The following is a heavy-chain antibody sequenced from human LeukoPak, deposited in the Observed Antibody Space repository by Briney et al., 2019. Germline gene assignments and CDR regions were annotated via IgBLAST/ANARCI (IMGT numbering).Heavy chain of an antibody. D-gene: IGHD5-12*01. CDR3: VRDGGVSGYDLLDY. CDR2: INQDGSEE. Sequence: GGSLRLSCAASGFSFSNYWMTWVRQAPGKGLEGVAHINQDGSEEHYMDSVKARFTISRDNAKNSLSLQMNSLRAEDTAVYYCVRDGGVSGYDLLDYWGQGTLVTVSS. CDR1: GFSFSNYW. J-gene: IGHJ4*02. V-gene: IGHV3-7*01.